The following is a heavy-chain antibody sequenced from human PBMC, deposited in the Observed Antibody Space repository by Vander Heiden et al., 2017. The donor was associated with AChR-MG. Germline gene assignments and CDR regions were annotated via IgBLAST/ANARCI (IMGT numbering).Heavy chain of an antibody. Sequence: EVQLLESGGGLVQPGGSLRLSCAASGFTFSSYAMGWVRQAPGKGLGWVSAISGSGGSTYYADSVKGRFTISRDNSKNTLYLQMNSLRAEDTAVYYCAKDTVLNGDYGAVQYYFDYWGQGTLVTVSS. V-gene: IGHV3-23*01. J-gene: IGHJ4*02. D-gene: IGHD4-17*01. CDR3: AKDTVLNGDYGAVQYYFDY. CDR1: GFTFSSYA. CDR2: ISGSGGST.